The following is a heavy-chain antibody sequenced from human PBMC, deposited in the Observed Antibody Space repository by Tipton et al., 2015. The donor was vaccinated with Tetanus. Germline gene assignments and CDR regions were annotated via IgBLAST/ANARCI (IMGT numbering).Heavy chain of an antibody. CDR2: IDHSGNI. CDR1: GGSLSSLL. Sequence: LRLSCTVSGGSLSSLLWTWTRLSPGKGLEWIGYIDHSGNINYNPSLRSRVTMSLDTSKNQFSLKVTSVTAADTAVYFCARRSYCTSSRCFDAFDLWGPGTRVTVSS. D-gene: IGHD2-8*01. CDR3: ARRSYCTSSRCFDAFDL. V-gene: IGHV4-59*11. J-gene: IGHJ3*01.